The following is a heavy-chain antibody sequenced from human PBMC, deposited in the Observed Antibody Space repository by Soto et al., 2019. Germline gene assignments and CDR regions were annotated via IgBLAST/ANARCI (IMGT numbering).Heavy chain of an antibody. Sequence: PSETLSLTCTFSVGSISSGGYYCSWIRQHPGKGLEWIGYIYYSGSTYYNPSLKSRVTISVDTSKNQFSLKLSSVTAADTAVYYCARVHLSDFDIWGQATMVSVSS. CDR2: IYYSGST. CDR1: VGSISSGGYY. CDR3: ARVHLSDFDI. J-gene: IGHJ3*02. V-gene: IGHV4-31*03.